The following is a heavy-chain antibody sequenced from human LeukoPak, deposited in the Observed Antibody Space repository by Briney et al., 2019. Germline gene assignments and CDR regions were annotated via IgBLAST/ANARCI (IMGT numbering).Heavy chain of an antibody. CDR3: APPPYYYETNGYSVA. V-gene: IGHV4-34*01. J-gene: IGHJ5*02. CDR2: INHSGST. Sequence: PSETLSLTCAVSGGSFSGYYWNWIRQSPGKGLEWIGEINHSGSTHYNPSLKSRVTISVDTSQKQFSLRLTSVTAADTAVYYCAPPPYYYETNGYSVAWGQGTLVTVSS. CDR1: GGSFSGYY. D-gene: IGHD3-22*01.